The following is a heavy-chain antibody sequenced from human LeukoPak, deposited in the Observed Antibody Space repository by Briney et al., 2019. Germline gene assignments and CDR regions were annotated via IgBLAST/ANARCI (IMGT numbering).Heavy chain of an antibody. V-gene: IGHV1-46*01. J-gene: IGHJ4*02. CDR2: INPTGGST. Sequence: ASVKVSCKASGYTFPSYFMHWVRQAPGQGLEWMGIINPTGGSTTYAQKFQGRVTMTRDTSTSTAYMELSSLRSEDTAVYYCARERNYYDSSGYYYYPYWGQGTLVTVSS. CDR3: ARERNYYDSSGYYYYPY. CDR1: GYTFPSYF. D-gene: IGHD3-22*01.